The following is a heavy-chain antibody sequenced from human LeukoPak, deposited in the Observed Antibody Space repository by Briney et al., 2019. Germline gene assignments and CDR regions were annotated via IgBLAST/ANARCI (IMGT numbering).Heavy chain of an antibody. J-gene: IGHJ4*02. CDR2: IYYSGST. Sequence: SETLSLTCTVSGGSISSSSYYWGWIRQPPGKGLEWIGSIYYSGSTNYNPSLKSRVTISVDTSKNQFSLKLSSVTAADTAVYYCARQGYSSSWDTPLLDYWGQGTLVTVSS. V-gene: IGHV4-39*01. D-gene: IGHD6-13*01. CDR1: GGSISSSSYY. CDR3: ARQGYSSSWDTPLLDY.